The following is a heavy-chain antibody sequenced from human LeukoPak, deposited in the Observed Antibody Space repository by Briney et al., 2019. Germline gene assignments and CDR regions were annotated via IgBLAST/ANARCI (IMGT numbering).Heavy chain of an antibody. D-gene: IGHD6-19*01. Sequence: SETLSLTCTVSGGSISSYYWSWIRQPPGKGLEWIGYIYYSGSTNYNPSLKSRVTISVDTSKNQFSLKLSSVTAADTAVYYCAALDGSSSGHDYWGQGTLVTVPS. CDR1: GGSISSYY. CDR3: AALDGSSSGHDY. CDR2: IYYSGST. J-gene: IGHJ4*02. V-gene: IGHV4-59*01.